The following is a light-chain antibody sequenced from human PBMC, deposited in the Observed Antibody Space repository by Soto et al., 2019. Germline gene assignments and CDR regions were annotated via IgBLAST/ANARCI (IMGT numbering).Light chain of an antibody. J-gene: IGKJ4*01. CDR3: QQRYDWPLT. CDR1: QSVNNY. Sequence: EIVLTQSPATLYLSPGERATLSCSASQSVNNYLAWYQQKPGQAPRLLSYDASNRDTDIPARFSGTGSGTDFTLTISRVEPEDFAVYNCQQRYDWPLTFGGGTKVEIK. CDR2: DAS. V-gene: IGKV3-11*01.